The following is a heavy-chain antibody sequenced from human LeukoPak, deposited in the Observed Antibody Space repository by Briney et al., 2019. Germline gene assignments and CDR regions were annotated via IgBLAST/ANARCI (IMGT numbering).Heavy chain of an antibody. J-gene: IGHJ4*02. Sequence: GRSLRLSCAASGFTFSSYAMHWVRQAPGKGLEWVAVISYDGSNKYYADSVKGRFTISRDNSENTLYLQMNSLRAEDTAVYYCARELRYFDWFFDYWGQGTLDTVSS. CDR3: ARELRYFDWFFDY. V-gene: IGHV3-30-3*01. D-gene: IGHD3-9*01. CDR2: ISYDGSNK. CDR1: GFTFSSYA.